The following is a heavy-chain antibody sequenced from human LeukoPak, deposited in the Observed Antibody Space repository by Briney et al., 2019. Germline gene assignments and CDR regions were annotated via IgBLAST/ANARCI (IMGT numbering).Heavy chain of an antibody. CDR1: GFTFDDYT. J-gene: IGHJ4*02. CDR2: ISWDGGST. V-gene: IGHV3-43*01. D-gene: IGHD5-12*01. Sequence: GGSLRLSCAASGFTFDDYTMHWVRQAPGKGLEWVSLISWDGGSTYYADSVKGRFTISRDNSKNSLYLQMNSLRTEDTALYYCAKEAPADGHLRSYYFDYWGQGTLLTVSS. CDR3: AKEAPADGHLRSYYFDY.